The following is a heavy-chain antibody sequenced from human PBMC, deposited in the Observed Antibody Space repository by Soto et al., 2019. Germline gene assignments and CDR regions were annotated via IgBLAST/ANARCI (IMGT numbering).Heavy chain of an antibody. J-gene: IGHJ6*02. CDR2: INRSGSTI. CDR3: AIEQSSRWYSVYCYGMDV. D-gene: IGHD6-13*01. CDR1: GFTFTSYE. Sequence: EVQLVESGGGLVQPGGSLRLSCAASGFTFTSYEMNWVRQAPGKGLEWVSYINRSGSTIYYADSVKGRFTISRDNAKNSLYLQLNSLRAEHTAVYYCAIEQSSRWYSVYCYGMDVWGQGTTVTGSS. V-gene: IGHV3-48*03.